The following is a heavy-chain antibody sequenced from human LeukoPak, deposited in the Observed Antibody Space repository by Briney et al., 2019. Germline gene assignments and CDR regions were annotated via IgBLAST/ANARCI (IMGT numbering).Heavy chain of an antibody. D-gene: IGHD4-11*01. CDR3: ARGINYGPIDY. CDR1: GGSISSSRYY. Sequence: SETLSLTCTVSGGSISSSRYYWGWIRQSPGKGQEWIGSVYYTGGTYYNPSLKRRVSISVDTSKNQFSLKLSSMTAADTAVYYCARGINYGPIDYWGQGTLVTVSS. V-gene: IGHV4-39*07. CDR2: VYYTGGT. J-gene: IGHJ4*02.